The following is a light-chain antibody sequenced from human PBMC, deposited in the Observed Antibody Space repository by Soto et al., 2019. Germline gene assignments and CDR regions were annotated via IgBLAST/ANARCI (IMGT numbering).Light chain of an antibody. J-gene: IGLJ2*01. Sequence: QSALTQPASVSGSPGQSITISCTGTSSDVGRYNYVSWYQKHPGKAPKLMIYDVSYRPSGVSDRFSGSKSGSTASLTISGLQAADEADYYCSSYTTTDTLVFGGGTKLTVL. CDR2: DVS. CDR3: SSYTTTDTLV. V-gene: IGLV2-14*01. CDR1: SSDVGRYNY.